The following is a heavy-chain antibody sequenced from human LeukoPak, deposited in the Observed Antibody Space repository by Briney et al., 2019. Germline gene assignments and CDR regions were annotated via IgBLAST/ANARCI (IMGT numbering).Heavy chain of an antibody. V-gene: IGHV4-39*01. CDR2: IYYSGST. CDR3: ARRGYSGSYLYYFDY. J-gene: IGHJ4*02. Sequence: PSETLSLTCTVSGGSISGYYWGWIRQPPGKGLEWIGSIYYSGSTYYNPSLKSRVTISVDTSKNQFSLKLSSVTAADTAVYYCARRGYSGSYLYYFDYWGQGTLVTVSS. D-gene: IGHD1-26*01. CDR1: GGSISGYY.